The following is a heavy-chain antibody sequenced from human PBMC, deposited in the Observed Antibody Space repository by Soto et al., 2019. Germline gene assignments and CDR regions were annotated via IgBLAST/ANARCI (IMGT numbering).Heavy chain of an antibody. J-gene: IGHJ6*02. CDR1: GFTFGTYA. D-gene: IGHD3-10*01. V-gene: IGHV3-64D*06. Sequence: GGSLRLSCSASGFTFGTYAMHWVRQAPGKGLEYISAISSSGDRTYCADSVKGRITTSRHNSMNTLFLQLSSLRNDDTAVYYCVKDSGYFYGSGSFVYGMDVWGQGTTVTVSS. CDR2: ISSSGDRT. CDR3: VKDSGYFYGSGSFVYGMDV.